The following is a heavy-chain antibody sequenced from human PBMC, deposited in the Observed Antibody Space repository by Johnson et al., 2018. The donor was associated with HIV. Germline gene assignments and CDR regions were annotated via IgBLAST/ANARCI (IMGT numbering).Heavy chain of an antibody. D-gene: IGHD6-13*01. V-gene: IGHV3-30*03. CDR2: ISYDGTNQ. J-gene: IGHJ3*02. CDR3: ATGASSTWSLGALDI. CDR1: GFAFSRFA. Sequence: QVQLVESGGGVVQSGRSLRLSCAASGFAFSRFAMHWVRQVPDKGLEWVAVISYDGTNQYHADSVKGRFTISRDDSKNSLYLQMNSLKSEDTAVYYCATGASSTWSLGALDIWGQGTMVTVSS.